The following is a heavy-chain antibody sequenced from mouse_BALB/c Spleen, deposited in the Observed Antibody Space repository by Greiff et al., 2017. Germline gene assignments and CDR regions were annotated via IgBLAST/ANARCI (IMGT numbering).Heavy chain of an antibody. CDR3: TRKDYGNSWFAY. V-gene: IGHV1S81*02. CDR2: INPSNGGT. Sequence: QVQLKESGAELVKPGASVKLSCKASGYTFTSYYMYWVKQRPGQGLEWIGEINPSNGGTNFNEKFKSKATLTVDKSSSTAYMQLSSLTSEDSAVYYCTRKDYGNSWFAYWGQGTLVTVSA. J-gene: IGHJ3*01. CDR1: GYTFTSYY. D-gene: IGHD2-1*01.